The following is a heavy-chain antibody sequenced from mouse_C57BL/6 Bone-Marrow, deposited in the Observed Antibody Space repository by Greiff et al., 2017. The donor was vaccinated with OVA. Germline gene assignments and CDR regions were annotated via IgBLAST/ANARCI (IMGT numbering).Heavy chain of an antibody. CDR1: GYSFTGYY. CDR3: ARGDGVDY. Sequence: EVQRVESGPELVKPGASVKISCKASGYSFTGYYMNWVKQSPEKSLEWIGEINPSTGGTTYNQKFKAKATLTVDKSSSTAYMQLKSLTSEDSAVYYCARGDGVDYWGQGTTLTVSS. V-gene: IGHV1-42*01. CDR2: INPSTGGT. D-gene: IGHD3-3*01. J-gene: IGHJ2*01.